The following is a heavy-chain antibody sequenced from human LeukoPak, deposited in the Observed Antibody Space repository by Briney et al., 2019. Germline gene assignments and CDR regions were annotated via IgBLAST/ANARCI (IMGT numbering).Heavy chain of an antibody. Sequence: ASVKVSCKASGGTFSSYAISWVRQAPGQGLEWMGWINPNSGGTNYAQKFQGRVTMTRDTSISTAYMELSRLRSDDTAVYYCARAQRTYSPFDYWGQGTLVTVSS. CDR2: INPNSGGT. D-gene: IGHD2-15*01. J-gene: IGHJ4*02. CDR3: ARAQRTYSPFDY. V-gene: IGHV1-2*02. CDR1: GGTFSSYA.